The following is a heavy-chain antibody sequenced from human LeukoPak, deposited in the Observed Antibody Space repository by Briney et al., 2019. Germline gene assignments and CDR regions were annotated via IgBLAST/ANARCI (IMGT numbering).Heavy chain of an antibody. CDR3: ARGLRYYDSSGYLLFGY. CDR1: GYTFTSYY. V-gene: IGHV1-46*01. J-gene: IGHJ4*02. D-gene: IGHD3-22*01. Sequence: ASVKVSCKASGYTFTSYYMHWARQAPGQGLEWMGIINPSGGSTSYAQKFQGRVTMTRDTSTSTVYMELSSLRSEDTAVYYCARGLRYYDSSGYLLFGYWGQGTLVTVSS. CDR2: INPSGGST.